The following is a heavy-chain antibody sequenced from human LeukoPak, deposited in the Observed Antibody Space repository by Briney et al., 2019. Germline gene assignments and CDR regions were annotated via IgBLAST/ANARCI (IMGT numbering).Heavy chain of an antibody. CDR1: GYSISSGYY. CDR2: VFHSGIT. D-gene: IGHD4-17*01. J-gene: IGHJ4*02. V-gene: IGHV4-38-2*02. CDR3: ARWTTVTRAFDY. Sequence: SKTLSLTCSVSGYSISSGYYWGWIRQPPGKGLEWIGSVFHSGITYYKPSLKSRVTILVDTSKNQFSLKLTSVTAADTAVYYCARWTTVTRAFDYWGQGTLVSVSS.